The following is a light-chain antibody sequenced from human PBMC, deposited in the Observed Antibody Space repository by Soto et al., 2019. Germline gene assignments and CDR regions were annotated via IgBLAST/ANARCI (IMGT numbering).Light chain of an antibody. CDR2: DAY. CDR1: QSFRGL. J-gene: IGKJ5*01. V-gene: IGKV3-11*01. CDR3: QQRHMWPST. Sequence: EVVLTQSPVTLSLSPGERATLSCRASQSFRGLLAWYQHKPGQAPRLLIYDAYNRATGIPPRFSGSGSGTYFPLTISSLEPEDAAVYYCQQRHMWPSTFGQGTRLEIK.